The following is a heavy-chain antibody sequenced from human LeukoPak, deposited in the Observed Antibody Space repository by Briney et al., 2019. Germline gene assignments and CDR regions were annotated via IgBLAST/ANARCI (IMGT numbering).Heavy chain of an antibody. V-gene: IGHV3-30*03. CDR1: RFTFSSYG. CDR2: ISYDGTNE. J-gene: IGHJ2*01. CDR3: ARVVSYYGSSYRLLDL. Sequence: PGGSLRLSCAASRFTFSSYGMHWVRQAPGKGLEWVAVISYDGTNEYYADSVKGRFTISRDNSKNTMYLQMDSLRAEDTAVYYCARVVSYYGSSYRLLDLWGRGTLVTVSS. D-gene: IGHD3-10*01.